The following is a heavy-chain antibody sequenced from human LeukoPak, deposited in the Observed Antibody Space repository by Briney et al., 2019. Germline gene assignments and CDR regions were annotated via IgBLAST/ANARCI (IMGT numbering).Heavy chain of an antibody. Sequence: PGGSLRLSCAASGFTFSSYSMNWVRRAPGKGLEWVSSISSSSSYIYYADSVKGRFTISRDNAKNSLYLQMNSLRAEDTAVYYCARDSAYCGGDCYSSRYYYYYYMDVWGKGTTVTVSS. D-gene: IGHD2-21*02. CDR3: ARDSAYCGGDCYSSRYYYYYYMDV. CDR2: ISSSSSYI. J-gene: IGHJ6*03. CDR1: GFTFSSYS. V-gene: IGHV3-21*01.